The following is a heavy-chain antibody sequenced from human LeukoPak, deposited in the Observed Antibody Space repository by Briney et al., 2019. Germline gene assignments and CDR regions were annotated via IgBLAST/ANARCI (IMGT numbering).Heavy chain of an antibody. CDR2: ISSSSSYI. Sequence: GGSLRLSCAASGFTFSSYSMNWVRQAPGKGLEWVSSISSSSSYIYYADSVKGRFTISRDNAKNSLYLQMNSLRAEDTAVYYCARDLRGYSYPSLFDYWGQGTLVTVPS. J-gene: IGHJ4*02. CDR1: GFTFSSYS. D-gene: IGHD5-18*01. CDR3: ARDLRGYSYPSLFDY. V-gene: IGHV3-21*01.